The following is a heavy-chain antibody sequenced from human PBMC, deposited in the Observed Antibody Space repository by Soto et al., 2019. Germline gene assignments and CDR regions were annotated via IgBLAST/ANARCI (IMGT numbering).Heavy chain of an antibody. CDR3: ARQRTTVVTQAYFDH. J-gene: IGHJ4*02. CDR2: IYYSGRT. Sequence: SETLSLTCIVSGESISSSSYYWGWIRQPPGKGLGWIGSIYYSGRTYYNPSFKSRVTISIDTSKNQFSLKLSSVTATDTAVYYCARQRTTVVTQAYFDHWGQGALVTVSS. D-gene: IGHD2-21*02. CDR1: GESISSSSYY. V-gene: IGHV4-39*01.